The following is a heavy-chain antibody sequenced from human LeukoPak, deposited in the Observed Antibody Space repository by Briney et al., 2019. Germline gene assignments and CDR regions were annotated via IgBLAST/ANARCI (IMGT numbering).Heavy chain of an antibody. CDR1: GFTFSTYW. CDR3: ARDSAGNDY. CDR2: IKQDGSEK. D-gene: IGHD6-13*01. Sequence: GGSLRLYCAASGFTFSTYWMSWVRQAPGKGLEWVANIKQDGSEKYYVDSVKGRFTISRDNAKNSLYLQMNSLRAEDTAMYYCARDSAGNDYWGQGTLVTVSS. V-gene: IGHV3-7*01. J-gene: IGHJ4*02.